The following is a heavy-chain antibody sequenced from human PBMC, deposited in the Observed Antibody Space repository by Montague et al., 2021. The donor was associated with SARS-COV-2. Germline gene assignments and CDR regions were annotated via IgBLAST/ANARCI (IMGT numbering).Heavy chain of an antibody. V-gene: IGHV2-5*02. CDR2: IYWDDDK. CDR3: AHRSLEILWFGWGY. J-gene: IGHJ4*02. Sequence: PALVKPTQTLTLTCTFSGFSLSTSGVGVGWIRQPPGKALEWLALIYWDDDKRYSTSLKSRLTITKDTSKNQVVLTMTNMDPVDTATYYCAHRSLEILWFGWGYWGQGTLVTVSS. CDR1: GFSLSTSGVG. D-gene: IGHD3-10*01.